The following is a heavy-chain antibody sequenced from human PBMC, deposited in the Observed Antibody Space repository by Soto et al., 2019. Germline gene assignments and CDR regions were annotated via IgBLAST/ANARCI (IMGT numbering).Heavy chain of an antibody. J-gene: IGHJ4*02. V-gene: IGHV1-18*01. CDR3: ARDRVQYYDILTGYYTDFDY. CDR2: ISPYNDNT. CDR1: GYTFIKYG. D-gene: IGHD3-9*01. Sequence: ASVKVSCKASGYTFIKYGISWMRQAPGQGLEWMGWISPYNDNTNYAQKLQGRVTMTTDTSTSTAYMELRSLRSDDTAVYYCARDRVQYYDILTGYYTDFDYWGQGTLVTVSS.